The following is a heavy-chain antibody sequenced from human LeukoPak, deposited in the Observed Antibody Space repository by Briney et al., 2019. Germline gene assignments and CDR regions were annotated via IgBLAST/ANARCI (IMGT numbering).Heavy chain of an antibody. D-gene: IGHD3-22*01. CDR3: ASVSSGYWGDYYYGMDV. CDR1: GYTSSNYG. V-gene: IGHV1-18*01. Sequence: ASVKVSCKSSGYTSSNYGISWMRQAPGQGLEWMGWISAYNGNTNYAQKLQGRVTMTTDTSTSTAYMELRSLRSDDTAVYYCASVSSGYWGDYYYGMDVWGQGTTVTVSS. J-gene: IGHJ6*02. CDR2: ISAYNGNT.